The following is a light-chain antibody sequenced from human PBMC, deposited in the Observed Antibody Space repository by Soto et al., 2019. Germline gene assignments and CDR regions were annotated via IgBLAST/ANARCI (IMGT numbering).Light chain of an antibody. Sequence: EIVLTQSPGTLSLSPGERATLSCRASQSVTSNYLAWYQQKPGQAPGLLIYDTSTRASGVPDRFSGSGSGTEFTLTISRLEPEDFAVYYCQQYGTSPQTFGHGTKVDIK. CDR3: QQYGTSPQT. J-gene: IGKJ1*01. V-gene: IGKV3-20*01. CDR2: DTS. CDR1: QSVTSNY.